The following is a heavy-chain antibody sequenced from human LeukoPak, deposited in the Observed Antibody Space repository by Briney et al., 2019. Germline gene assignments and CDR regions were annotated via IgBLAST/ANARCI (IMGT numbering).Heavy chain of an antibody. CDR2: IYYSGST. V-gene: IGHV4-39*01. D-gene: IGHD4-17*01. CDR1: GGSISSSSYY. J-gene: IGHJ4*02. CDR3: ARGGMTTVTPIDY. Sequence: SETLSLTCTVSGGSISSSSYYWGWIRQPPGKGLEGFGSIYYSGSTYYNPSLKSRFTISVDTSQRQFSLKLSSVTAADTAVYYCARGGMTTVTPIDYWGQGTLVTVSS.